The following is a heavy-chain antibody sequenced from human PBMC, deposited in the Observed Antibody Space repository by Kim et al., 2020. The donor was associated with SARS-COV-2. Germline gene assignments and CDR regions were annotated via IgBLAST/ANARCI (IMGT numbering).Heavy chain of an antibody. CDR3: ARGSVVYWYFDL. J-gene: IGHJ2*01. D-gene: IGHD2-15*01. V-gene: IGHV4-31*03. CDR1: GGSISSGGYY. CDR2: IYYSGST. Sequence: SETLSLTCTVSGGSISSGGYYWSWIRQHPGKGLEWIGYIYYSGSTYYNPSLKSRVTISVDTSKNQFSLKLSSVTAADTAVYYCARGSVVYWYFDLWGRDTLVTVSS.